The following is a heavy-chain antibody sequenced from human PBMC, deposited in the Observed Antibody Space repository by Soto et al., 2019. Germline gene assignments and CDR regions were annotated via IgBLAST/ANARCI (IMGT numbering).Heavy chain of an antibody. CDR1: GFTVSNNY. CDR2: IYSGGIT. D-gene: IGHD1-1*01. CDR3: ARQPRNEAGRYYYYYYYMDV. J-gene: IGHJ6*03. V-gene: IGHV3-66*04. Sequence: EVQLVESGGGLVQPGGSLRLSCAASGFTVSNNYMSWVRQAPGKGLEWVSVIYSGGITYNADSVKGRFTTSRDNSKNTLYLQMNSLRAEDTAVYYCARQPRNEAGRYYYYYYYMDVWGKGSTVTVSS.